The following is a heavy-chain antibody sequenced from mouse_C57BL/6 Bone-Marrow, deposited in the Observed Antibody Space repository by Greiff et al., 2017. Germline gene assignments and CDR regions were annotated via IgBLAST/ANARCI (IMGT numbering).Heavy chain of an antibody. D-gene: IGHD2-2*01. CDR2: IRSKSSNYAT. CDR3: VRGVRKGFDY. Sequence: EVMLVESGGGLVPPKGSLKLSCAASGFTFHTYAMPWVRQAPGKGLEWVARIRSKSSNYATYYADSVKDRFTISRDDSQSMLYLQMNNLKTEDTAMYYCVRGVRKGFDYWGQGTTLTVSS. CDR1: GFTFHTYA. J-gene: IGHJ2*01. V-gene: IGHV10-3*01.